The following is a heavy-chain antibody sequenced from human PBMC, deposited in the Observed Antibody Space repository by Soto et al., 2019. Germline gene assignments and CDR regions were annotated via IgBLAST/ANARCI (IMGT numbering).Heavy chain of an antibody. CDR3: ASDGRYSSGWSWDYFDY. Sequence: GGSLRLSCAASGFTFSSYSMNWVRQAPGKGLEWVSSISSSSSYIYYADSVKGRFTISRDNAKNSLYLQMNSLRAEDTAVYYCASDGRYSSGWSWDYFDYWGQGTLVTVSS. V-gene: IGHV3-21*01. D-gene: IGHD6-19*01. J-gene: IGHJ4*02. CDR2: ISSSSSYI. CDR1: GFTFSSYS.